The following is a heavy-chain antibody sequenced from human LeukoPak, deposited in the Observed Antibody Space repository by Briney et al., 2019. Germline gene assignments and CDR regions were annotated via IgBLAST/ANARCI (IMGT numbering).Heavy chain of an antibody. CDR3: AREERYSYGTGLFDY. J-gene: IGHJ4*02. CDR1: GGSISSYY. D-gene: IGHD5-18*01. CDR2: IYYSGST. V-gene: IGHV4-59*01. Sequence: SETLSLTCTVSGGSISSYYWSWIRQPPGKGLEWIGYIYYSGSTNYNPSLKSRVTISVDTSKNQFSLKLSSVTAADTAVYYCAREERYSYGTGLFDYWGQGTLVTVSS.